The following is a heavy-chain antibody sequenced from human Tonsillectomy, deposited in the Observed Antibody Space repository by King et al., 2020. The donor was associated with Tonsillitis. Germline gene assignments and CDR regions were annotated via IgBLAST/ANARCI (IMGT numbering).Heavy chain of an antibody. CDR2: INHSGST. Sequence: VQLQQWGAGLLKPTETLSLTCAVYGGSFSGYYWSWIRQPPGKGLEWIGEINHSGSTNYNPSLKSRVTISVDTSKNQFSLKLSSLTAAETAVYYCARGNRYCSSTSCFTGDGYYYYMDVWGKGTTVTVSS. J-gene: IGHJ6*03. CDR3: ARGNRYCSSTSCFTGDGYYYYMDV. V-gene: IGHV4-34*01. D-gene: IGHD2-2*01. CDR1: GGSFSGYY.